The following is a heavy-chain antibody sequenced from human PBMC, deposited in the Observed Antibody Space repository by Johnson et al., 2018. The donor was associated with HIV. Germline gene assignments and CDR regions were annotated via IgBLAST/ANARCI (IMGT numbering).Heavy chain of an antibody. Sequence: QVQLVESGGGVVQPGRSLRLSCAASGFTFSSYAMHWVRQATGKGLEWVAVISYDGSNKYYADSVKGRFTISRDNSKNTLYLQMNSLRAEDTAVYYCAKDRDYYGSGLIWGQGTMVTVSS. J-gene: IGHJ3*02. CDR1: GFTFSSYA. CDR3: AKDRDYYGSGLI. V-gene: IGHV3-30-3*01. D-gene: IGHD3-10*01. CDR2: ISYDGSNK.